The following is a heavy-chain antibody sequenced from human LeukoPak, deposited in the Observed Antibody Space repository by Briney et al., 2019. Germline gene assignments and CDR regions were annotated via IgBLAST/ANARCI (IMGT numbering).Heavy chain of an antibody. CDR1: GFSFSSFP. CDR2: ISPDGSKK. V-gene: IGHV3-30-3*01. J-gene: IGHJ4*02. CDR3: ARDGVAYGSGSYLDS. D-gene: IGHD3-10*01. Sequence: GGSLRLSCAASGFSFSSFPMHWVRQAPGKGLEWVAVISPDGSKKNYAESVKGRFTISRDNSKNTLYLQMNSLRSEDTAGYYCARDGVAYGSGSYLDSWGQGTLVTVSS.